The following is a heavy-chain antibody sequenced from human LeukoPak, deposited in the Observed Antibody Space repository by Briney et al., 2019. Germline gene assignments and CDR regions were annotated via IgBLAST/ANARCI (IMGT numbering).Heavy chain of an antibody. D-gene: IGHD3-10*01. CDR2: ISNDVIST. Sequence: GGSLSLSCGLSGFTPCTLCTQCVRRLPEGGVVGISRISNDVISTISTSYADSVKGRFTISRDNAKNSLYLQMNTLRVEDTAIYYCVRVALYYYGSESYYFFEHWGQGTPVTASS. CDR1: GFTPCTLC. CDR3: VRVALYYYGSESYYFFEH. J-gene: IGHJ4*02. V-gene: IGHV3-74*01.